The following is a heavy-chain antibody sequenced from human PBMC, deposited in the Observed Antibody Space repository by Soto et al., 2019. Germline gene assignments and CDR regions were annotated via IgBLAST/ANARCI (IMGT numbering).Heavy chain of an antibody. CDR2: ISSGGSP. D-gene: IGHD2-15*01. CDR1: DESVTSPGNY. Sequence: VQLQESGPGLVKPSQTLSLTCAVSDESVTSPGNYWNWIRQRPDTGLEWIGYISSGGSPFYNPSLQSGVSLSLDTSNNLFSLTLNSVTAADTAVYYCTLNHCAGGGCSDRDYWGQGTRVTVSS. J-gene: IGHJ1*01. V-gene: IGHV4-31*11. CDR3: TLNHCAGGGCSDRDY.